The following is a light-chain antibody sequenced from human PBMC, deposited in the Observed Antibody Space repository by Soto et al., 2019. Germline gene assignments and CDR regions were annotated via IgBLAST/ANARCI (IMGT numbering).Light chain of an antibody. V-gene: IGKV1-5*03. CDR3: QQYNSYSTWT. CDR2: KAS. J-gene: IGKJ1*01. Sequence: DIPMTQSPSTLSASLGDRVTITCRASQSISSWLAWYQQKPGKAPKLLIYKASSLESGVPSRFSGSGSGTEFTLTISSLQPDDFATYYCQQYNSYSTWTFGRGTKVDI. CDR1: QSISSW.